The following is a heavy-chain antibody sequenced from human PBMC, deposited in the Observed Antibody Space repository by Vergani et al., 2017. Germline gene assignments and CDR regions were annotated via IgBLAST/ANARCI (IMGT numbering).Heavy chain of an antibody. CDR1: GGSISSSSYY. J-gene: IGHJ4*02. Sequence: QLQLQESGPGLVKPSETLSLTCTVSGGSISSSSYYWGWIRQPPGKGLEWIGSIYYSGSTYYNPSRKSRVTISVDTSKNQFSLKLSSVTAADTAVYYCAREVPIAVADYWGQGTLVTVSS. CDR2: IYYSGST. D-gene: IGHD6-19*01. V-gene: IGHV4-39*07. CDR3: AREVPIAVADY.